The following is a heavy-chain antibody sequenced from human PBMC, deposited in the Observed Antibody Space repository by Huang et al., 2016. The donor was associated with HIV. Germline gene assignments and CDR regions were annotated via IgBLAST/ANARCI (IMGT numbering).Heavy chain of an antibody. D-gene: IGHD3-22*01. V-gene: IGHV3-74*01. Sequence: EVQLVESGGGLVQPGGSLRLSCAASGFTFSSYWMHWVRQAPGRGLVWGSRINSEVGRSGYADSVKGRFTISRDNAKNTLYLQMNSLRAEDTAVYYCVRDPRIQSWLNYFDYWGQGTLVSVSS. J-gene: IGHJ4*02. CDR2: INSEVGRS. CDR1: GFTFSSYW. CDR3: VRDPRIQSWLNYFDY.